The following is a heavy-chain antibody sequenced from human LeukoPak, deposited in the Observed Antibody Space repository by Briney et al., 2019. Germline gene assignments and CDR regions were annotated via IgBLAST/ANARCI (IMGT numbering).Heavy chain of an antibody. Sequence: SETLSLICTVSGGSISSYYWSWIRQPPGKGLEWIGYIYYSGSTNYNPSLKSRVTISVDTSKNQFSLKLSSVTAADTAVYYCARHSSSWDLFDYCGKGTLVTVSS. D-gene: IGHD6-13*01. CDR3: ARHSSSWDLFDY. CDR1: GGSISSYY. J-gene: IGHJ4*02. CDR2: IYYSGST. V-gene: IGHV4-59*08.